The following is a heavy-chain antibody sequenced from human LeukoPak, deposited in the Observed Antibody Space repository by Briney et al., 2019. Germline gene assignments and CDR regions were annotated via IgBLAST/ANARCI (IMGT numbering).Heavy chain of an antibody. J-gene: IGHJ4*02. Sequence: GGSLRLSCAASGFTFKSYGMTWVRQVPGKGLEWVSSITGAGSSTKYADSVNGRFTISRDNSKDTLSLQMTGLRAEDTAVYYCARKVAVAMDLDYWGQGTLVTVSS. CDR2: ITGAGSST. D-gene: IGHD5-18*01. V-gene: IGHV3-23*01. CDR3: ARKVAVAMDLDY. CDR1: GFTFKSYG.